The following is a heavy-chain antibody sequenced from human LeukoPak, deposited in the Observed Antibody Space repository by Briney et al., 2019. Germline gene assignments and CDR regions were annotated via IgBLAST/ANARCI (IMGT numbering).Heavy chain of an antibody. D-gene: IGHD6-19*01. J-gene: IGHJ4*02. CDR1: GYTFTSYG. V-gene: IGHV1-18*04. CDR3: ARDRSSGWYGPFGY. Sequence: ASVKVSCKASGYTFTSYGISWVRQAPGQGLEGVGWISAYNGNTNYAQKLQGRVTMTTDTSTSTAYMELRSLRSDDTAVYYCARDRSSGWYGPFGYWGQGTLVTVSS. CDR2: ISAYNGNT.